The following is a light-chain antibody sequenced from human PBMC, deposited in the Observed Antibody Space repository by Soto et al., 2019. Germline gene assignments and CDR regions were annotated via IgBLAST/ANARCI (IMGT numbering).Light chain of an antibody. Sequence: QSALTQPASVSASPVQSISISCTGTSNDVGAFDYVSWYQQHPGKAPKLIIFEVFNRPSGVSTRFSGSKSGSTASLTISGLQAEDEADYFCSSYTTNNSHVFGGGTKLTVL. CDR1: SNDVGAFDY. CDR2: EVF. J-gene: IGLJ2*01. V-gene: IGLV2-14*01. CDR3: SSYTTNNSHV.